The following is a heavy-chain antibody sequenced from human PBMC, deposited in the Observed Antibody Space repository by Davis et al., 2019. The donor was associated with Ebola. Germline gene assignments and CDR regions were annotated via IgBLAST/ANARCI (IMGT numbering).Heavy chain of an antibody. V-gene: IGHV6-1*01. CDR2: IYYYTSKWNY. CDR1: GDSVSSSCAA. Sequence: HSQTLSLTCAVSGDSVSSSCAAWIWIRQSPSRGLEWLGRIYYYTSKWNYDYAESVRSRINIRPDTSRNELALQLTSVTPEDTALYYCARGWLRSGLDSWGQGTLVTVPS. CDR3: ARGWLRSGLDS. J-gene: IGHJ4*02. D-gene: IGHD2-15*01.